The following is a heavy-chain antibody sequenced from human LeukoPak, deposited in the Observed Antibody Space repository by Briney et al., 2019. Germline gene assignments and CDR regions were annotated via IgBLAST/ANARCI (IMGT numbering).Heavy chain of an antibody. CDR1: GGSISSYY. D-gene: IGHD2-2*02. CDR3: ARETVYCDNSSCYTGTLDY. J-gene: IGHJ4*02. CDR2: IYTSGST. Sequence: KTSETLSLTCTVSGGSISSYYWSWIRQPAGKGLEWIGRIYTSGSTNYNPSLKSRVTISVDTSKNQFSLKVTSVTAADTAVYYCARETVYCDNSSCYTGTLDYWGQGTLVTVSS. V-gene: IGHV4-4*07.